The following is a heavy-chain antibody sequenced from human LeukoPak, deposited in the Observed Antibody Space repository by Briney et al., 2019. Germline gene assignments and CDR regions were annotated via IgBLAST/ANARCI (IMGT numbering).Heavy chain of an antibody. CDR1: GGSVSSDNSY. J-gene: IGHJ4*03. CDR3: AIGYFFHR. V-gene: IGHV4-61*02. CDR2: IYADGSS. D-gene: IGHD3-22*01. Sequence: SSETLSLTCTVSGGSVSSDNSYWNWIRQPPGEGLEWIGRIYADGSSTYNPSLKSRVTISVDSSKNQFSLRLSSMTAADTAVYYCAIGYFFHRWGQGTLGTVS.